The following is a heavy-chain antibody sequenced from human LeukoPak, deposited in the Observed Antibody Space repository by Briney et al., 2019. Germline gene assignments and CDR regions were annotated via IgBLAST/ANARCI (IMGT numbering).Heavy chain of an antibody. CDR3: ARDSPERGYSYGPLDNYFDY. Sequence: SETLSLTCTVSGGSISSYYWSWIRQPAGKGLEWIGRIYTSGSTNYNPSLKSRVTMSVDTSKNQFSLKLSSVTAADTAVYYCARDSPERGYSYGPLDNYFDYWGQGTLVTVSS. V-gene: IGHV4-4*07. J-gene: IGHJ4*02. CDR2: IYTSGST. CDR1: GGSISSYY. D-gene: IGHD5-18*01.